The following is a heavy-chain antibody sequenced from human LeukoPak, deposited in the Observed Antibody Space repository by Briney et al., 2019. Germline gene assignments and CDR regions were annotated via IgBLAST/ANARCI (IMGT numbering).Heavy chain of an antibody. D-gene: IGHD5-24*01. Sequence: GGSLRLSCAASGFTFSNYAMSWVRQAPGKGLEWVSAISGSASSTYHADSVKGRFTISRDNSKNTLYLQMKSLRADDTAVYFCAMKAVPRPRLHDPFDFWGQGTVVSVSS. CDR1: GFTFSNYA. V-gene: IGHV3-23*01. CDR3: AMKAVPRPRLHDPFDF. CDR2: ISGSASST. J-gene: IGHJ3*01.